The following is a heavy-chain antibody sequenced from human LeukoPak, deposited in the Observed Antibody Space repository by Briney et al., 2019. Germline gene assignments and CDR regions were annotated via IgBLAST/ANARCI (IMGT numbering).Heavy chain of an antibody. D-gene: IGHD2-2*01. Sequence: SQTLSLTCTVSGGSISSGSYYWSWIRQPAGKGLEWIGRIYTSGSTNQNPSLKTRVTISVDTSKNQFSLKLSSVTAADTAVYYCASGRYCSSTSCLFPYYYYYYMDVWGKGTTVTVSS. CDR2: IYTSGST. CDR1: GGSISSGSYY. V-gene: IGHV4-61*02. CDR3: ASGRYCSSTSCLFPYYYYYYMDV. J-gene: IGHJ6*03.